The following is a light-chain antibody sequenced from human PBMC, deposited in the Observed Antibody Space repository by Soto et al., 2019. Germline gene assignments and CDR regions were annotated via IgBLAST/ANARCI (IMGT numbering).Light chain of an antibody. CDR1: QSVSNNY. Sequence: GVTQSAGTLSLSPGARATLSCRASQSVSNNYLAWYQQQPGHAPRLLIYGASNRATGIPDRSSGSGSGTDLTITISRLEPEDFVVYYCQQYGSSGTLGQGTKVE. CDR3: QQYGSSGT. CDR2: GAS. V-gene: IGKV3-20*01. J-gene: IGKJ1*01.